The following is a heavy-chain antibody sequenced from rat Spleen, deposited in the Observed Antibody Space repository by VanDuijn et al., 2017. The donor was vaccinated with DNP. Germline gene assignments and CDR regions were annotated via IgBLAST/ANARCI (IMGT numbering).Heavy chain of an antibody. CDR1: GFTFSDYN. CDR2: IIYDGSRT. D-gene: IGHD1-3*01. CDR3: ATQTVATDYAMDA. Sequence: EVQLVESGGDLVQPGRSLKLSCAASGFTFSDYNMAWVRQAPKKGLEWVATIIYDGSRTYYRDSVKGRFTISRDNAKSTLYLQMDSLRSEDTATYYCATQTVATDYAMDAWGQGTSVTVSS. J-gene: IGHJ4*01. V-gene: IGHV5S10*01.